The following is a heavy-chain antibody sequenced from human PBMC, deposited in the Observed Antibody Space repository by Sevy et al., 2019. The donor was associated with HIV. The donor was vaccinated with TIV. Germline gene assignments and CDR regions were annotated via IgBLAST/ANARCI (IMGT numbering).Heavy chain of an antibody. J-gene: IGHJ3*02. Sequence: SETLSLTCTVSGGSIISGGYYWSWIRQHPGKGLEWIGYIYYSGSTYYNPSLKSRVTISVDTSKNQFSLKLSSVTAADTAVYYCATCTSCYTLYAFDIWGQGTMVTVSS. CDR3: ATCTSCYTLYAFDI. D-gene: IGHD2-2*02. V-gene: IGHV4-31*03. CDR1: GGSIISGGYY. CDR2: IYYSGST.